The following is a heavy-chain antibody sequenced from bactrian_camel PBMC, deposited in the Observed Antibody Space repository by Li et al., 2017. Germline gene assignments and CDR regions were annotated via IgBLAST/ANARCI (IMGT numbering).Heavy chain of an antibody. CDR2: IYTDGST. CDR3: AVRLGGGRVGCTSGRYRDADFGR. CDR1: GYTYKL. Sequence: HVQLVESGGGSVRAGGSLRLSCTASGYTYKLGWFRQAPGREREGVASIYTDGSTLYTDSVKGRFTLSEDNAKNTVYLQMNNLAPEDTAMYYCAVRLGGGRVGCTSGRYRDADFGRWGQGTQVTVS. D-gene: IGHD4*01. V-gene: IGHV3S53*01. J-gene: IGHJ4*01.